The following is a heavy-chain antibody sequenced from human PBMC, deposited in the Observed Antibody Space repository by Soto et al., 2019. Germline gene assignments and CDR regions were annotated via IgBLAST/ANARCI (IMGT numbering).Heavy chain of an antibody. V-gene: IGHV4-34*01. J-gene: IGHJ6*02. CDR1: GGSFSGYY. CDR3: ARGSGSSSGVDYYYYGMDV. D-gene: IGHD6-6*01. Sequence: QVQLQQWGAGLLKPSETLSLTCAVYGGSFSGYYWSWIRQPPGKGLEWIGEINHSGSTNYNPSLKSRVTISVDTSENQFSLKLSSVTAADTAVYYCARGSGSSSGVDYYYYGMDVWGQGTTVTVSS. CDR2: INHSGST.